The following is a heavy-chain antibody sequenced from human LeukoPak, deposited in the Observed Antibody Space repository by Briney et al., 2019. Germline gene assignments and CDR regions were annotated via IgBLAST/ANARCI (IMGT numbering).Heavy chain of an antibody. Sequence: GGSLRLSCAASGFTFSSYEMNWVRQAPGKGLEWVSYISSSGSTIYYADSVKGRFTISRDNAKNSLYLQMNSLRAEDTAVYYCASYLTAMAVHYWGQGTLVTVSS. CDR1: GFTFSSYE. CDR3: ASYLTAMAVHY. V-gene: IGHV3-48*03. J-gene: IGHJ4*02. CDR2: ISSSGSTI. D-gene: IGHD5-18*01.